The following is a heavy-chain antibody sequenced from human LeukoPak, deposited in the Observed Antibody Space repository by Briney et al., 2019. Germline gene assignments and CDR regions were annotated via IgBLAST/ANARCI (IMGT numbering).Heavy chain of an antibody. CDR3: ARHSKSYHPYFDY. V-gene: IGHV4-59*08. CDR1: GGSISSYY. J-gene: IGHJ4*02. D-gene: IGHD1-26*01. Sequence: PSETLSLTCTVSGGSISSYYWSWIRQPPGKGLEWIGYIYYSGSTNYNPSLKSRVTISVDTSKNQFSLKLSSVTAADTAVYYCARHSKSYHPYFDYWGQGTLVTVSS. CDR2: IYYSGST.